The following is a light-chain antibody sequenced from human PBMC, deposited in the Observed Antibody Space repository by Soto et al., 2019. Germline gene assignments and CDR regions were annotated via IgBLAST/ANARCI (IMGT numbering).Light chain of an antibody. CDR1: QSINSE. Sequence: EIVMTQSPATLSLSPGERAALSCRASQSINSELAWYQQKPGQPPRLLIYGASTRATGVPARFTGSESGSEFTLTISGLQSEEFAVYYCQQGHNWPLTLGQGTRLEI. J-gene: IGKJ2*01. CDR2: GAS. V-gene: IGKV3-15*01. CDR3: QQGHNWPLT.